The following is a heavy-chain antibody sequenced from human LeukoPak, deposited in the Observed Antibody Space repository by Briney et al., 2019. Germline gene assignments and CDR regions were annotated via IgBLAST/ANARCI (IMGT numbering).Heavy chain of an antibody. CDR2: VGWHGGSI. CDR1: GFMLDDYA. J-gene: IGHJ3*02. D-gene: IGHD6-6*01. V-gene: IGHV3-9*01. Sequence: SRSLRLSCVASGFMLDDYAIHWVRQAPGKGLEWISGVGWHGGSIGYADSVKGRFTVSRDNAKRSLYLQMNSLRAEDTALYYCTKDKSARSSYVDAFDIWGQGTVVTVSS. CDR3: TKDKSARSSYVDAFDI.